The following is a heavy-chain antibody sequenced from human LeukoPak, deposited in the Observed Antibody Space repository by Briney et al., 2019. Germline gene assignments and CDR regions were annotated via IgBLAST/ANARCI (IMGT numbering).Heavy chain of an antibody. D-gene: IGHD6-13*01. V-gene: IGHV3-30*04. Sequence: PGGSLKLSCAASGRMFITYSMHWVRQAPGKGLEWLSMISADESDITYTDSVKGRFTTSRDNSKNTLYLQMNSLRAEDTAVYYCAKENMQQLVLDYWGQGTLVTVSS. J-gene: IGHJ4*02. CDR1: GRMFITYS. CDR3: AKENMQQLVLDY. CDR2: ISADESDI.